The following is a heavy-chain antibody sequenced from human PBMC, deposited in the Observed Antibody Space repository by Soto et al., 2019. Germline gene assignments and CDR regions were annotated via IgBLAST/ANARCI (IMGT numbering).Heavy chain of an antibody. Sequence: SETLSLTCAVSCGSIISSYWWNWVRQPPGKGLEWIGKIYHSGSTNYNPSLKNRVTISVDKSNNQFSLRLSSVTAADTAVYFCVTSLNYDFWRDGGRHYYFDYWGQGTLVTVSS. CDR3: VTSLNYDFWRDGGRHYYFDY. D-gene: IGHD3-3*01. CDR2: IYHSGST. CDR1: CGSIISSYW. J-gene: IGHJ4*02. V-gene: IGHV4-4*02.